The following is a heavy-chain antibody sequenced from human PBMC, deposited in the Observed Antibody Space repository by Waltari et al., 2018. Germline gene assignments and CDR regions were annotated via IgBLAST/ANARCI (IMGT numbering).Heavy chain of an antibody. V-gene: IGHV4-39*01. Sequence: QLQLQESGPGLVKPSETLSLTCTVSGGSISSSSYYWAWIRPPPGKGLEWIGSIYYSGSTYYNPSLKSRVTISVDTSKNQFSLKLSSVTAADTAVYYCARGLTTNYYYGMDVWGQGTTVTVSS. CDR3: ARGLTTNYYYGMDV. CDR2: IYYSGST. D-gene: IGHD4-17*01. J-gene: IGHJ6*02. CDR1: GGSISSSSYY.